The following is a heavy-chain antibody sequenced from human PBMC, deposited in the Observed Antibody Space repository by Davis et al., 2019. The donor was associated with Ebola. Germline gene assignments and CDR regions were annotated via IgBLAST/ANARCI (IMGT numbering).Heavy chain of an antibody. J-gene: IGHJ6*03. D-gene: IGHD3-3*02. CDR2: ISSSSSYI. CDR3: AKDVAIFGVDIRGMENCYMDV. Sequence: GESLKISCAASGFTFSSYSMNWVRQAPGKGLEWVSSISSSSSYIYYADSVKGRFTISRDNAKNSLYLQMNSPRAEDTAVYYCAKDVAIFGVDIRGMENCYMDVWGKGTTVTVSS. V-gene: IGHV3-21*04. CDR1: GFTFSSYS.